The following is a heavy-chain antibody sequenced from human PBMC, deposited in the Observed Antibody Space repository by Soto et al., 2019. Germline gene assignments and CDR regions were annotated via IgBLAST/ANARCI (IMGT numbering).Heavy chain of an antibody. D-gene: IGHD2-8*01. Sequence: ASVKVSCKASGYSFTDYHIHWARQAPGQGLEWLGRINPKSGGTSTAQKFQGWVTMTRDRSISTVYMELTRLRSDDTAVYFCARGHSTDCSNGVCSLFYNHEMDVWGQGTTVTVSS. CDR3: ARGHSTDCSNGVCSLFYNHEMDV. CDR2: INPKSGGT. J-gene: IGHJ6*02. V-gene: IGHV1-2*04. CDR1: GYSFTDYH.